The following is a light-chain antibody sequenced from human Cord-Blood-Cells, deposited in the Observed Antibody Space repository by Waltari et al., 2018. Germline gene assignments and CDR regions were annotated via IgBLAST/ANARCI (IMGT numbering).Light chain of an antibody. V-gene: IGKV3-20*01. CDR1: QSVSSSY. CDR3: QQYGSSPKT. CDR2: GAS. Sequence: EIVLTHSPGPLSLSPGERATLSCRASQSVSSSYLAWYQQKPGQAPRLLIYGASSRATGIPDRFSGSGSGTDFTLTISRLEPEDFAVYYCQQYGSSPKTFGQGTKVEIK. J-gene: IGKJ1*01.